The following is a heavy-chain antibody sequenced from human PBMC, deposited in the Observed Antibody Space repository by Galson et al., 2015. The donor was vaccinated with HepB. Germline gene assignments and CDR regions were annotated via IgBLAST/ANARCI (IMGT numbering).Heavy chain of an antibody. J-gene: IGHJ4*02. CDR1: GFTFSRYW. D-gene: IGHD3-10*01. CDR2: IKYDGSEK. CDR3: ARWVYFNVDY. Sequence: SLRLSCAASGFTFSRYWMSWVRQAPGKGLEWAANIKYDGSEKNYVDSVKGRFTISRDNAENSLYLQMNSLRAEDTAVYYCARWVYFNVDYWGQGIPVTVSS. V-gene: IGHV3-7*03.